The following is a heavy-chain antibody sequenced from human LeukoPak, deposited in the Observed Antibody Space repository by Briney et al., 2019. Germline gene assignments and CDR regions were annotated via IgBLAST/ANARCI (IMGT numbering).Heavy chain of an antibody. CDR1: GFTFSDYY. D-gene: IGHD6-19*01. Sequence: GGSLRLSCAVSGFTFSDYYMSWIRQAPGKGLEWVSYISSGGSTISHADSVKGRFTISRDNAENSLYLQMSSLRAEDTAVYFCAKEDSSAWYPPGCDAFDVWGQGTRVTVSS. CDR2: ISSGGSTI. V-gene: IGHV3-11*01. J-gene: IGHJ3*01. CDR3: AKEDSSAWYPPGCDAFDV.